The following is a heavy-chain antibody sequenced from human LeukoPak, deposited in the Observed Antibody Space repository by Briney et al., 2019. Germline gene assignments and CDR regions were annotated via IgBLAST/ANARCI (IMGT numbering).Heavy chain of an antibody. J-gene: IGHJ5*02. V-gene: IGHV4-59*08. CDR3: ARHHEGITMIVADNWFDP. Sequence: LETLSLTCTVSGGSIRSYYWSWIRQPPGKGLEWIGYIYDSGSTNYNPSLKSRVTISVDTSKNQFSLKLSSVTAADTAVYYCARHHEGITMIVADNWFDPWGQGTLVTVSS. CDR2: IYDSGST. CDR1: GGSIRSYY. D-gene: IGHD3-22*01.